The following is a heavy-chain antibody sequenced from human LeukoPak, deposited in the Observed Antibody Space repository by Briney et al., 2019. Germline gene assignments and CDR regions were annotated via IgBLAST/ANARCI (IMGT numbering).Heavy chain of an antibody. CDR2: INYSGGN. V-gene: IGHV4-34*01. CDR1: GVSFSQYY. CDR3: VRSETIWYYFDY. Sequence: DPSETLSLTCAVYGVSFSQYYWSWMRQPPGKGLEWIGEINYSGGNNYNPSLNSRVSMSLDTSKNQFSLRLSSVTAADTAVYFCVRSETIWYYFDYWGQGRLVTVSS. J-gene: IGHJ4*02. D-gene: IGHD1-7*01.